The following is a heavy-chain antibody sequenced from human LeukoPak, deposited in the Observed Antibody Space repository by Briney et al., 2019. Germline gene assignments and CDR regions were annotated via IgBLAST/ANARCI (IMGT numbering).Heavy chain of an antibody. V-gene: IGHV1-2*02. D-gene: IGHD1-26*01. CDR2: INPNSGGT. Sequence: ASVKVSCKASGHTFSDYYMHWVRQAPGQGLEWMGWINPNSGGTNYAQKFQGRVTMTRDTSISTAYMELSRLRSDDTAVYYCARVLRVRQVGAPFDPWGQGTLVTVSS. CDR3: ARVLRVRQVGAPFDP. CDR1: GHTFSDYY. J-gene: IGHJ5*02.